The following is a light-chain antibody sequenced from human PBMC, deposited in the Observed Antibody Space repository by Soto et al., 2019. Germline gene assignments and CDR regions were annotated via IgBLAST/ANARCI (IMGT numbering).Light chain of an antibody. J-gene: IGLJ2*01. V-gene: IGLV4-69*01. CDR3: QIWGTGTYVV. CDR1: SGHSSYA. Sequence: QLVLTQSPSASASLGASVKLTCTLSSGHSSYAIAWHQQQPEKGPRYLMKLNSDGSHSKGDGIPDRFSGSSSGAERYLTISSLQSEDEADYYCQIWGTGTYVVFGGATKLTVL. CDR2: LNSDGSH.